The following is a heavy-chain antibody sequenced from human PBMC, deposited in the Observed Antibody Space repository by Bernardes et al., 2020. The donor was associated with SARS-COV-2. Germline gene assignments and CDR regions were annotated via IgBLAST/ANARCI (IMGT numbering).Heavy chain of an antibody. CDR1: GFTFSSYA. CDR3: AVPGGD. V-gene: IGHV3-23*01. J-gene: IGHJ4*02. CDR2: ISGSGGRT. D-gene: IGHD3-16*01. Sequence: GGSLRLSCAASGFTFSSYAMGWVRQSPGKGLDWVSTISGSGGRTYYADSVKGRFTISRDNSKNTLILQMNSLRVDDTAEYYCAVPGGDWGQGTLVTVSA.